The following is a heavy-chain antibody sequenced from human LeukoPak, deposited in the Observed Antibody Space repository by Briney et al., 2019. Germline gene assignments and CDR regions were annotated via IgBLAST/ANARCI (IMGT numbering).Heavy chain of an antibody. Sequence: GGSLRLSCSASGFTFSSYAMHWVRQAPGKGLEYVSAISSNGGSTYYADSVKGRFTISRDNSKNTLYLQMSSLRAEDTAVYYCVKGGREWLNNPEDWFDPWGQGTLVTVSS. CDR1: GFTFSSYA. D-gene: IGHD6-19*01. J-gene: IGHJ5*02. CDR2: ISSNGGST. V-gene: IGHV3-64D*06. CDR3: VKGGREWLNNPEDWFDP.